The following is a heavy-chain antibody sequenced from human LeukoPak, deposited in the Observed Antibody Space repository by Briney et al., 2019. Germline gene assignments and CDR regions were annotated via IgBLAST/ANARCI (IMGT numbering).Heavy chain of an antibody. V-gene: IGHV3-9*01. J-gene: IGHJ3*02. CDR1: GFTFDDYA. CDR3: AKDMNDKGAFDI. CDR2: ISWNSGSI. D-gene: IGHD1-1*01. Sequence: GGSLRLSCAASGFTFDDYAMHWVRQAPGKGLEWVSGISWNSGSIGYADSVKGRFTIPRDNAKNSLYLQMNSLRAEDTALYYCAKDMNDKGAFDIWGQGTMVTVSS.